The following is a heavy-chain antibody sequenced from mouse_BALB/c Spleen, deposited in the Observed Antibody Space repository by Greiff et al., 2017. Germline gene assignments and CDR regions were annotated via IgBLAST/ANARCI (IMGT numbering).Heavy chain of an antibody. J-gene: IGHJ3*01. Sequence: QVQLKQSGAELAKPGASVKMSCKASGYTFTSYWMHWVKQRPGQGLEWIGYINPSTGYTEYNQKFKDKATLTADKSSSTAYMQLSSLTSEDSAVYYCARKEGYGNYVFAYWGQGTLVTVSA. V-gene: IGHV1-7*01. CDR2: INPSTGYT. CDR3: ARKEGYGNYVFAY. CDR1: GYTFTSYW. D-gene: IGHD2-1*01.